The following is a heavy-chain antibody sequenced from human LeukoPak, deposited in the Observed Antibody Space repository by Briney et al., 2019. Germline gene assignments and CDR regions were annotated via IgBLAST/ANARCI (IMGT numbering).Heavy chain of an antibody. CDR2: INHSGST. D-gene: IGHD1-26*01. V-gene: IGHV4-34*01. J-gene: IGHJ4*02. CDR1: GGSFSGYY. CDR3: ARYSGSYSFDY. Sequence: SETLSLTCAVYGGSFSGYYWSWIRQPPGKGLEWIGEINHSGSTNYNRSLKSRVTISVYASKNQFSRKLSSVTAADWAVYYCARYSGSYSFDYWGRGNRAPVSS.